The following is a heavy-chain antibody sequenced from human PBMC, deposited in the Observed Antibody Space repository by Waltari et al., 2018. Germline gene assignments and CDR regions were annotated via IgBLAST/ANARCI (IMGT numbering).Heavy chain of an antibody. CDR3: ARGRGTTFFDY. J-gene: IGHJ4*02. CDR2: GNPNSGNT. D-gene: IGHD1-26*01. Sequence: QVQLVQSGAELKQPGAAMKVSCQASGYIFTSFDINWVRQASGQGLEWMGWGNPNSGNTGYIQKVQGRVTMNRNTSISTVYMELSNLRSDDTAMYFCARGRGTTFFDYWGQGTLITVSS. V-gene: IGHV1-8*01. CDR1: GYIFTSFD.